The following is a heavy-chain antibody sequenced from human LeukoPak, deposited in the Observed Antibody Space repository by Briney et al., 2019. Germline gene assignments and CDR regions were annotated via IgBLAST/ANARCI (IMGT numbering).Heavy chain of an antibody. V-gene: IGHV1-46*01. D-gene: IGHD3-22*01. J-gene: IGHJ6*02. CDR1: GYTFTSYY. CDR2: INPSGGST. CDR3: ARGKAYYYDSSGRYGMDV. Sequence: ASVKVSFKASGYTFTSYYMHWVRQAPGQGLAWMGIINPSGGSTSYAQKFQGRVTMTRDTSTSTVYMELSSLRSEDTAVYYCARGKAYYYDSSGRYGMDVWGQGTTVTVSS.